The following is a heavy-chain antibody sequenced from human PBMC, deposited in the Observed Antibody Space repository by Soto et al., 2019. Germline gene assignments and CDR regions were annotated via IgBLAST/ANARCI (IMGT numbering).Heavy chain of an antibody. CDR3: ARVPDY. J-gene: IGHJ4*02. CDR2: IYHSVST. CDR1: GGCISSGGYS. V-gene: IGHV4-30-2*01. Sequence: QLQLLESGSGLVKPSQTLSLTCAVSGGCISSGGYSWGWIRQPPGKGLEWIGYIYHSVSTYYNPSLKSRVTISVDRSKNQFSLRLSSVTAADTAVYYCARVPDYWGQGTLVTVSS.